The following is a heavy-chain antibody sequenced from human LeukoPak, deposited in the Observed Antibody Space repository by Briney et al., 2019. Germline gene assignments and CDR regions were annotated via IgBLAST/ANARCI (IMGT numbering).Heavy chain of an antibody. J-gene: IGHJ4*02. CDR2: IYYSGST. D-gene: IGHD6-19*01. V-gene: IGHV4-59*01. Sequence: SETLSLTCTVSGGSISSYYWSWIRQPPGKGLEWIGYIYYSGSTNYNPSLKSRVTISVDTSKNQFSLKLSSVTAADTAVYYCARVASSGWSPPDYYFDYWGQGTLVTVSS. CDR1: GGSISSYY. CDR3: ARVASSGWSPPDYYFDY.